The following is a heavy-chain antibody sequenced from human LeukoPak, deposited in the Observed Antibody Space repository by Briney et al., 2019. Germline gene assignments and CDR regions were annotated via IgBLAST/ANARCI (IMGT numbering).Heavy chain of an antibody. D-gene: IGHD3-22*01. J-gene: IGHJ4*02. CDR3: ARDPLTYYDSSGYFDY. Sequence: GGSLRLSCAASGFTFSSYGMHLVRQAPGKGLEWVAFIRYDGSNKYYADSVKGRFTISRDNSKNTLYLQMNSLRAEDTAVYYCARDPLTYYDSSGYFDYWGREPWSPSPQ. CDR2: IRYDGSNK. V-gene: IGHV3-30*02. CDR1: GFTFSSYG.